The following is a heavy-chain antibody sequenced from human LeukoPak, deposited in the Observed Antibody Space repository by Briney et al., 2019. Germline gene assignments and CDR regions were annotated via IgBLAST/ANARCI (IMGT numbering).Heavy chain of an antibody. D-gene: IGHD1-26*01. CDR2: IDPNSGGT. CDR3: ARELEVHSGSYYAWVGY. CDR1: GYTFTGYY. V-gene: IGHV1-2*02. J-gene: IGHJ4*02. Sequence: ASVKVSCKASGYTFTGYYMHWVRQAPGQGLERLGWIDPNSGGTNYAQKFQGRVTMTRDTSISTAYMELSRLRSDDTAVYYCARELEVHSGSYYAWVGYWGQGTLVTVSS.